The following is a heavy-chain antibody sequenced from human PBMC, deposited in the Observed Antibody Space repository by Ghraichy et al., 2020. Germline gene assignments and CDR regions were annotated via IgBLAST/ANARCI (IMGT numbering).Heavy chain of an antibody. D-gene: IGHD1-7*01. CDR2: TYYRSKWYN. J-gene: IGHJ6*02. Sequence: SQTLSLTCAISGDSVSSNSAAWNWIRQSPSRGLEWLGRTYYRSKWYNDYAVSVKSRITINPDTSKNQFSLQLNSVTPEDTAVYYCARDLLELRYYYYYYGMDVWGQGTTVTVSS. CDR3: ARDLLELRYYYYYYGMDV. V-gene: IGHV6-1*01. CDR1: GDSVSSNSAA.